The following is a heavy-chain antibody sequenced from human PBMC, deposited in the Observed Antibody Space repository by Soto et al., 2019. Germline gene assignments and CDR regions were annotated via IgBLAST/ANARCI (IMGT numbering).Heavy chain of an antibody. Sequence: QVQLVQSGAEVKKPGSSVKVSCKASGGTFSSYAISWVRQAPGQGLEWMGGIIPIFGTANYAQKFQGRVTITADESTSTAYMELSSLRSEDTAVYYCARAGIAASSGGGYYYYGMDVWGQGTTVTVSS. CDR2: IIPIFGTA. CDR3: ARAGIAASSGGGYYYYGMDV. J-gene: IGHJ6*02. D-gene: IGHD6-13*01. V-gene: IGHV1-69*01. CDR1: GGTFSSYA.